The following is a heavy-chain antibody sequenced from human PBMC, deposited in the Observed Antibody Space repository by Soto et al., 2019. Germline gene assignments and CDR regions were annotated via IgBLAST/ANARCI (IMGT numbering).Heavy chain of an antibody. J-gene: IGHJ3*02. V-gene: IGHV3-9*01. Sequence: GGSLRLSCAASGFTFDDYAMHWVRQAPGKGLEWVSGISWNSGSIGYADSVKGRFTISRDNAKNSLYLQMNSLRAEDTALYYCAREDYDILTGSEPKDAFDIWGQGTMVTVSS. CDR2: ISWNSGSI. CDR1: GFTFDDYA. CDR3: AREDYDILTGSEPKDAFDI. D-gene: IGHD3-9*01.